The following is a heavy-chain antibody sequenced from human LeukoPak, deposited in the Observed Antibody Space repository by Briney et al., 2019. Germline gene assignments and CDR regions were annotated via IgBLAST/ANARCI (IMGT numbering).Heavy chain of an antibody. D-gene: IGHD2-15*01. J-gene: IGHJ4*02. CDR1: GYSSTSYW. V-gene: IGHV5-51*01. Sequence: GESLKISCKGSGYSSTSYWIGWVRQMPGKGLEWMGIIYPGDSDTRYSPSFQGQVTISADKSISTAYLQWSSLKASDTAMYYCARHPPGYCSGGSCYPDYFDYWGQGTLVTVSS. CDR3: ARHPPGYCSGGSCYPDYFDY. CDR2: IYPGDSDT.